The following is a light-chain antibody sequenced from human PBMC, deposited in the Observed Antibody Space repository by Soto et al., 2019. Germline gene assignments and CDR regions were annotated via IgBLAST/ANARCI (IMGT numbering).Light chain of an antibody. J-gene: IGKJ1*01. CDR1: QSVLYSSNNKNY. CDR2: WAS. Sequence: DIVMTQSPDSLAVSLGERATINCKSSQSVLYSSNNKNYLAWYQQKPGQPPKLLIYWASTRESGVPDRFSGSGYGADFTLTISSLQAEDVAVYCCQQYYSTPTFGQGTKVDIK. CDR3: QQYYSTPT. V-gene: IGKV4-1*01.